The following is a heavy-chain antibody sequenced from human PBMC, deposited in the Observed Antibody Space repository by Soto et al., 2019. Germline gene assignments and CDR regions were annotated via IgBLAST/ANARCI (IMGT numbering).Heavy chain of an antibody. V-gene: IGHV3-30*18. D-gene: IGHD2-15*01. Sequence: QVQLVESGGGVVQPGRSLRLSCAASGFTFSSYGMHWVRQAPGKGLEWVAVISYDGSDKYYADSVKGRFTISRDNCNNTLNLQMDRLRVGDTVVYYWAQRVVVAHASVRHWGQGSLVTVFS. CDR3: AQRVVVAHASVRH. CDR2: ISYDGSDK. CDR1: GFTFSSYG. J-gene: IGHJ1*01.